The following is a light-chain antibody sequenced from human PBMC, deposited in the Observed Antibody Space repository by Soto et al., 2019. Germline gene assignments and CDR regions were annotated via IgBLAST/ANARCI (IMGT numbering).Light chain of an antibody. CDR1: QTISSTC. J-gene: IGKJ1*01. V-gene: IGKV3-20*01. CDR3: QQYGSSPGT. CDR2: GAS. Sequence: EIVLTQSPGTLYLSPGVRATRASMNSQTISSTCLAWYQQKPGQSPRLLIYGASSRATGTPDRFSGSGSGTDFTLTINRLEPEDFAVYYCQQYGSSPGTFVQGTKVDI.